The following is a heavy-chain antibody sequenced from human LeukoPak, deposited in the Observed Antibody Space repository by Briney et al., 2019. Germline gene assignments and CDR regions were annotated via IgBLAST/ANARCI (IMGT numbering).Heavy chain of an antibody. D-gene: IGHD2-2*01. J-gene: IGHJ4*02. Sequence: GGSLRLSCAASGFTFSSYSMNWVRQAPGKGLEWVSSISSSSSYIYYADSLKGRFTISRDNAKNSLYLQMNSLRAEDTAVYYCARESCSRTSCRLDYWGQGTLVTVSS. CDR2: ISSSSSYI. CDR1: GFTFSSYS. CDR3: ARESCSRTSCRLDY. V-gene: IGHV3-21*01.